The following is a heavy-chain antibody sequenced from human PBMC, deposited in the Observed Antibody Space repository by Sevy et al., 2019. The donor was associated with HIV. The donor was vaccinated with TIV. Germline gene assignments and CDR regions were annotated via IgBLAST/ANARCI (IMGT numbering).Heavy chain of an antibody. CDR1: GFTFNVYG. V-gene: IGHV3-30*02. CDR2: TRYDGSTK. J-gene: IGHJ4*02. Sequence: GGSLRLSCAASGFTFNVYGMHWVRQAPGKGLQWVAFTRYDGSTKYYADSVKGRFTISRGNSKNTLYLQMNSLRVEDTAMYYCAKDLTERYTTSSGDFDYWGQGSLVTVSS. D-gene: IGHD2-2*02. CDR3: AKDLTERYTTSSGDFDY.